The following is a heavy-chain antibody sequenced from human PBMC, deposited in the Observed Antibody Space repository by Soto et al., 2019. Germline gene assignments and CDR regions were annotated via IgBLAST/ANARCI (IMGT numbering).Heavy chain of an antibody. J-gene: IGHJ4*02. CDR3: ARYIYGYVDY. CDR1: GVTFSEYY. CDR2: ITSSINYR. D-gene: IGHD5-18*01. V-gene: IGHV3-11*06. Sequence: WGSLRLCFGASGVTFSEYYVSWIRQAPGEVLVLVSYITSSINYRNYADSVKGRFKISRDHAKNSLYLKMKSLRAEDTAVYYSARYIYGYVDYWGQGSLVTVS.